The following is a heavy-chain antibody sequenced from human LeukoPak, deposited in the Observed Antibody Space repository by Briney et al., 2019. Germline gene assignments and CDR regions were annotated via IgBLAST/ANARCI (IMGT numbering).Heavy chain of an antibody. V-gene: IGHV1-69*05. CDR1: GGTFSSYA. Sequence: SVKVSCKASGGTFSSYAISWVRQAPGQGLEWMGGIIPIFGTANYAQKFQGRVTITTDESTSTAYMELSSLRSEDTAVYYCARDAPPLTGTTVYWGQGTLVTVSS. CDR2: IIPIFGTA. CDR3: ARDAPPLTGTTVY. J-gene: IGHJ4*02. D-gene: IGHD1-20*01.